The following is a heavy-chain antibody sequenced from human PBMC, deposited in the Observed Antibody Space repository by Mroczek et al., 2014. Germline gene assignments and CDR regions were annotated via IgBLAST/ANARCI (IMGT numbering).Heavy chain of an antibody. D-gene: IGHD1-26*01. Sequence: VQLVQSGGGLVQPGGSLRLSCAASGFTFSSYSMNWVRQAPGKGLEWVSYISSSSSTIYYADSVKGRFTISRDNAKNSLYLQMNSLRAEDTAVYYCARDWGGIVGARVRIDYWGQGTLVTVSS. CDR3: ARDWGGIVGARVRIDY. J-gene: IGHJ4*02. CDR1: GFTFSSYS. V-gene: IGHV3-48*01. CDR2: ISSSSSTI.